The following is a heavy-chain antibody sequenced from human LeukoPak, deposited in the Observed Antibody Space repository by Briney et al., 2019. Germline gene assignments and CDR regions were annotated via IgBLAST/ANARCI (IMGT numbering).Heavy chain of an antibody. CDR2: ISGSGGST. J-gene: IGHJ3*02. CDR1: GFTFSSYA. Sequence: GGSLRLSCAASGFTFSSYAMSWVRQAPGKGLEWVSAISGSGGSTYYADSVKGRFTISRDNSKNTLYLQMNSLRAEDTAVYYCARVRRYYDTTGSDDAFDIWGQGTMVTVSS. D-gene: IGHD3-22*01. CDR3: ARVRRYYDTTGSDDAFDI. V-gene: IGHV3-23*01.